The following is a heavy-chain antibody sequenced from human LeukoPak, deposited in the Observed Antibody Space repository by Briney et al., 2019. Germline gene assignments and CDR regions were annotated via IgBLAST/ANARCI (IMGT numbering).Heavy chain of an antibody. J-gene: IGHJ4*02. CDR1: GGSISSSSYY. CDR3: AREYDYSFDY. Sequence: SETLSLTCTVSGGSISSSSYYWGWIRQPPGKGLEWIGSIYYSGSTYYNPSLKSRVTISVDTSKNQFSLKLSPVPAADTAVYYCAREYDYSFDYWGQGTLVTVSS. CDR2: IYYSGST. D-gene: IGHD4-11*01. V-gene: IGHV4-39*07.